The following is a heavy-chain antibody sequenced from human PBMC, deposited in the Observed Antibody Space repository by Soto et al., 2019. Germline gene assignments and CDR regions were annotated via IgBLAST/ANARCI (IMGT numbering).Heavy chain of an antibody. D-gene: IGHD5-18*01. J-gene: IGHJ5*02. CDR3: XREVRIQLWDTDNWCDP. CDR1: GGSISSGGYS. Sequence: SETLSLTCAVSGGSISSGGYSWSWIRQPPGKGLEWIGYIYHSGSTYYNPSLKSRVTISVDRAKNHFSLKLSSVTAADTAVYYCXREVRIQLWDTDNWCDPWGQGTLVTVSS. CDR2: IYHSGST. V-gene: IGHV4-30-2*01.